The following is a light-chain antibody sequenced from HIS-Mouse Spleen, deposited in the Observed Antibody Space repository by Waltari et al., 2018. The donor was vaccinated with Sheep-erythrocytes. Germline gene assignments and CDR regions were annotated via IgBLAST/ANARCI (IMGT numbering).Light chain of an antibody. J-gene: IGLJ3*02. CDR2: AVS. CDR1: SSDVGGCNY. Sequence: QSALTQPRSVSGSPGQSVTISCTGTSSDVGGCNYLSWYQQRPGKAPKLMMHAVSKRPSGVPDRFSGSKSGNTASLTISGLQAEDEADYYCCSYAGSSTPWVFGGGTKLTVL. CDR3: CSYAGSSTPWV. V-gene: IGLV2-11*01.